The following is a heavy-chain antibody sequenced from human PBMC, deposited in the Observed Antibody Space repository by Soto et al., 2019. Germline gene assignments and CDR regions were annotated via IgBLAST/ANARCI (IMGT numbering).Heavy chain of an antibody. CDR1: GGTFSSYA. J-gene: IGHJ6*02. CDR2: IITIFGTA. CDR3: ASVETQRYYFGRDV. V-gene: IGHV1-69*12. D-gene: IGHD2-15*01. Sequence: QVQLVQSGAEVKKPGSSVKVSCKASGGTFSSYAISWVRQAPGQGLGWMGGIITIFGTADYAQKFQGRVTMAADESTSTADMGLSRLGSEDTAVYYCASVETQRYYFGRDVWGQGTTVTVSS.